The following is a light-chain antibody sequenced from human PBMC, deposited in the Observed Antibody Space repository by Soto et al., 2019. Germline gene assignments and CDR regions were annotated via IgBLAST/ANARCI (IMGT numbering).Light chain of an antibody. CDR2: GAS. J-gene: IGKJ1*01. Sequence: EIVLTQSPGTLSLSPGERATLSCRASQSVSSTYLAWYQQKPWQAPRLLIYGASSRATGIPDRFSGSGSGTDFTLTISRLEPEDFALYYCQQYGSSPATFGQGTKVEIK. CDR1: QSVSSTY. V-gene: IGKV3-20*01. CDR3: QQYGSSPAT.